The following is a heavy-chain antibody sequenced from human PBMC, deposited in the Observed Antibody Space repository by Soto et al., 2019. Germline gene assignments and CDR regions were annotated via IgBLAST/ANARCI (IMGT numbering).Heavy chain of an antibody. CDR2: ISSSSSTI. CDR3: AKENWDNPDS. CDR1: GFTFSSYS. J-gene: IGHJ4*02. Sequence: GSLRLSCAASGFTFSSYSMNWVRQAPGKGLEWVSYISSSSSTIYYADSVKGRFTISRDNAKNSLYLQMNNLTVEDTAVYYCAKENWDNPDSWGQGTLVTVSS. V-gene: IGHV3-48*01. D-gene: IGHD7-27*01.